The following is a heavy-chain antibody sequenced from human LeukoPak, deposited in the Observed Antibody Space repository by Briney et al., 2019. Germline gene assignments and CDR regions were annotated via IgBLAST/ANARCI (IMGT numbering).Heavy chain of an antibody. V-gene: IGHV3-23*01. CDR1: GFTFTNYA. Sequence: PGRSLRLSCAPSGFTFTNYAMSSVRQAPGKGPEWVSAFIVRPGRTYYADSVTGRFTISRDTSKSTLFLQMNSLRVEDTAIYYCAKDHLLCSSTSCYLDCLDSWGQGTLVTVSS. D-gene: IGHD2-2*01. J-gene: IGHJ4*02. CDR3: AKDHLLCSSTSCYLDCLDS. CDR2: FIVRPGRT.